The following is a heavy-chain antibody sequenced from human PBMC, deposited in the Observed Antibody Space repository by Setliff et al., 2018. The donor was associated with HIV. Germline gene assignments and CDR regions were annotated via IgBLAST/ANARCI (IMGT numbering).Heavy chain of an antibody. CDR2: INPNSGGT. J-gene: IGHJ3*02. Sequence: ASVKVSCKASGYTFTGYFMHWVRQAPGQGLEWMGRINPNSGGTEYAQKFQGRVTMTRDTSISTAYMELSRLRSDDTAVYYCASPSRDISSAYASDIWGQGTMVTVSS. V-gene: IGHV1-2*06. D-gene: IGHD3-22*01. CDR1: GYTFTGYF. CDR3: ASPSRDISSAYASDI.